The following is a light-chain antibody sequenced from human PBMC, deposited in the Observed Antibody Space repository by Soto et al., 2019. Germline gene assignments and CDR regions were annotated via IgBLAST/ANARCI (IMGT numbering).Light chain of an antibody. Sequence: EIVMTQYPATLSVSPGERSTLSCRASQSVSSNLAWYQQKPGQAPRLLIYDASNRATGIPARFSGSGSGTDFTLTISSLEPEDFAVYYCQQRSNWPPITFGQGTRLDIK. V-gene: IGKV3-11*01. CDR3: QQRSNWPPIT. CDR2: DAS. J-gene: IGKJ5*01. CDR1: QSVSSN.